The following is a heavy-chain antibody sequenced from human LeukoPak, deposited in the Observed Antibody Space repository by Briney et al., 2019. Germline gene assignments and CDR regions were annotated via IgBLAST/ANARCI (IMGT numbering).Heavy chain of an antibody. CDR3: ARDLGIAVAGKDY. D-gene: IGHD6-19*01. Sequence: GGSLRLSCAASGFTFSSYSMNWVRQAPGKGLEWVSYISSGSRTKYYADSAKGRFTISRDNAKNLLYLQMNSLRDEDTAVYYCARDLGIAVAGKDYWGQGTLVTVSS. CDR1: GFTFSSYS. CDR2: ISSGSRTK. V-gene: IGHV3-48*02. J-gene: IGHJ4*02.